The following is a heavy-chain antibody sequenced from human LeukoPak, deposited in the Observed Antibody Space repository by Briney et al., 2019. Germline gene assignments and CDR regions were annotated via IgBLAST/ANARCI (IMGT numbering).Heavy chain of an antibody. CDR3: ARDSRKYDSDAFDI. D-gene: IGHD3-22*01. CDR2: INSDGTST. J-gene: IGHJ3*02. Sequence: PGGSLRLSCAASGFTFSSYWMHWVRQAPGKGLVWVSRINSDGTSTSYADSVKGRFTISRDNAKNSLYLQMNSLRAEDTAVYYCARDSRKYDSDAFDIWGQGTMVTVSS. V-gene: IGHV3-74*01. CDR1: GFTFSSYW.